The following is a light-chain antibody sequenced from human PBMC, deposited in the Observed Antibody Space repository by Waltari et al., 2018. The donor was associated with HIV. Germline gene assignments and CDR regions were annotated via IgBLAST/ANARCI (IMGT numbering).Light chain of an antibody. CDR3: QSYDSSLTGSV. CDR1: SSNIGAGSD. J-gene: IGLJ2*01. CDR2: GSG. Sequence: QSVLTQPPSVSGAPGQRVTISCTGSSSNIGAGSDLPWYQQLPGTAPKLLIYGSGNRPSGVPDRFSGSKSGTSASLAITGLQAEDEADYYCQSYDSSLTGSVFGGGTKLTVL. V-gene: IGLV1-40*01.